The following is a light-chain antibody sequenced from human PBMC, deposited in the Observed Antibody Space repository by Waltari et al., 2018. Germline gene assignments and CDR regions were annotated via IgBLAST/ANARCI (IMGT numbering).Light chain of an antibody. J-gene: IGLJ1*01. CDR3: NSYTTARTFV. Sequence: QSALTQPPSVSGAPGQSVTISCSGTSSYVGSDNRVSWFQQTPGTAPKLLIYAVNTRPSGVPDRFSGSKSGNTASLTISGLQTEDEADYYCNSYTTARTFVFGTGTKVTVL. CDR2: AVN. CDR1: SSYVGSDNR. V-gene: IGLV2-18*02.